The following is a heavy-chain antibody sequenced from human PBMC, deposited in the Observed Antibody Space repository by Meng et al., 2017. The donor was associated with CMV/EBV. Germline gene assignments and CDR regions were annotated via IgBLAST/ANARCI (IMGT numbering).Heavy chain of an antibody. D-gene: IGHD3-3*01. J-gene: IGHJ6*02. CDR3: TRDIIGSGTYYYYGMDV. CDR2: IIPIFGTA. V-gene: IGHV1-69*05. Sequence: KISCVASGFTFSSYGMHWVRQAPGKGLEWVGGIIPIFGTANYAQKFQGRVTITTDESTSTAYMELSSLRSEDTAVYYCTRDIIGSGTYYYYGMDVWGQGTTVTVSS. CDR1: GFTFSSYG.